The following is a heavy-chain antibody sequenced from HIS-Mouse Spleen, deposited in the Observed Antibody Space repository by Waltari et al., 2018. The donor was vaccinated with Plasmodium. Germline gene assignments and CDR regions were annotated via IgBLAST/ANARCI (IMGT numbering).Heavy chain of an antibody. J-gene: IGHJ6*02. CDR1: GFSLSTSGMR. CDR3: ARTTYSSSSAKYYYYGMDV. D-gene: IGHD6-6*01. V-gene: IGHV2-70*15. Sequence: QVTLRESGPALVKPTQTLTLTCTFSGFSLSTSGMRVTWIRQPPGKALEWLARIDWDDDKYYSTSLKTRLTISKDTSKNQVVLTMTNMDPVDTATYYCARTTYSSSSAKYYYYGMDVWGQGTTVTVSS. CDR2: IDWDDDK.